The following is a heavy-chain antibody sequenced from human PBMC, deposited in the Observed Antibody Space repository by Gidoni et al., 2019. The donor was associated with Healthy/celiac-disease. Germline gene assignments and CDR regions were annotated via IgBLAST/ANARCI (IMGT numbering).Heavy chain of an antibody. Sequence: EVQLLESGGGLVQPGGSLRLSCAASGLTFSSYAMSWVRQAPGKGLEWVSAIGGSGGSTYYADSVKGRFTISRDNSKNTLYLQRNSLRAEDTAVYYCAKGVWGSGGDYWGQGTLVTVSS. J-gene: IGHJ4*02. V-gene: IGHV3-23*01. CDR2: IGGSGGST. D-gene: IGHD3-10*01. CDR1: GLTFSSYA. CDR3: AKGVWGSGGDY.